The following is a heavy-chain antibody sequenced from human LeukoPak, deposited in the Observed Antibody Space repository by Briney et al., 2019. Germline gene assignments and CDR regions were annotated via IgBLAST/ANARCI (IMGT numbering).Heavy chain of an antibody. CDR1: GYSFTTYW. D-gene: IGHD2-15*01. Sequence: GESLKISCEGSGYSFTTYWISWVRQMPGKGLEWMGIIYPGDSDTRYSPSFQGQVTISADKSISIAYLQWSSLEASDTAMYYCARGRYCSGGTCHFDYWGQGTLVTVSS. V-gene: IGHV5-51*01. CDR2: IYPGDSDT. J-gene: IGHJ4*02. CDR3: ARGRYCSGGTCHFDY.